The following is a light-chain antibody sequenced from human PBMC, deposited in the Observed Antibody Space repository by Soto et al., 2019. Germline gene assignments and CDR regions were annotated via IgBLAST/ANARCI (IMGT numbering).Light chain of an antibody. Sequence: QSALTQPASVSGSPGQSITISCTGTSSDVGAYNYVSWYQQHPGKAPKLMIYDASNRPSGVSNRFSGSKSGNTASLTISGLQAEDEADYYCSSYTSSSTLYVFGTGT. CDR1: SSDVGAYNY. CDR3: SSYTSSSTLYV. J-gene: IGLJ1*01. CDR2: DAS. V-gene: IGLV2-14*01.